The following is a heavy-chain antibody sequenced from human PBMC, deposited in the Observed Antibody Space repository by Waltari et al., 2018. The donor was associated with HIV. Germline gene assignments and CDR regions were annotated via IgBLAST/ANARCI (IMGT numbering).Heavy chain of an antibody. V-gene: IGHV3-48*01. CDR3: ARDGWLRSAYGMDV. D-gene: IGHD5-12*01. CDR1: GFTFSSFS. CDR2: ISGSSSTI. Sequence: EAQLVESGGDLVQPGGSLRLSCATSGFTFSSFSLNWVRQAPGKGLEFISYISGSSSTIYYADSVKGRFTISRDNARNSLYLQMNSLRAEDTAVYYCARDGWLRSAYGMDVWGQGTTVTVS. J-gene: IGHJ6*02.